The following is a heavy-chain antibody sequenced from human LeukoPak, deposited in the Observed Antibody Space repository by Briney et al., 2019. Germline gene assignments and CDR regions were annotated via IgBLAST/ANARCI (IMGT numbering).Heavy chain of an antibody. CDR1: GGSISTSIYY. CDR2: IYYSGST. D-gene: IGHD2-2*01. V-gene: IGHV4-39*07. CDR3: AREIVVPDARHNWFDP. Sequence: PSETLSLTCTVSGGSISTSIYYWGWIRQPPGKGLEWIGSIYYSGSTYYNPSLKSRVTISIDTPNKQFSLKLNSVTAADTAVYYCAREIVVPDARHNWFDPWGQGTLVTVSS. J-gene: IGHJ5*02.